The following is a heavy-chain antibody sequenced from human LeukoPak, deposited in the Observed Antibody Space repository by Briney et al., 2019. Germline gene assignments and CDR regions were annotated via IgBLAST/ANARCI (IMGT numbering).Heavy chain of an antibody. CDR3: ARGRDYGDYVDY. Sequence: PGGSPRLSCAASGFTFSSYGMHWVRQAPGKGLEWVAVIWYDGSNKYYADSVKGRFTISRDNSKNTLYLQMNSLRAEDTAVYYCARGRDYGDYVDYWGQGTLVTVSS. CDR2: IWYDGSNK. D-gene: IGHD4-17*01. J-gene: IGHJ4*02. CDR1: GFTFSSYG. V-gene: IGHV3-33*01.